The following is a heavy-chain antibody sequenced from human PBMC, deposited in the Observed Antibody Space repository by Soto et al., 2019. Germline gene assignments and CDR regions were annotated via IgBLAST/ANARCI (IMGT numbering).Heavy chain of an antibody. D-gene: IGHD2-2*01. Sequence: GGSLRLSWAASGFTFGSYAMSWVRQAPGKGLEWVSAISGSGGSTYYADSVKGRFTISRDNSKNTLYLQMNSLRAEDTAVYYCAKKTGYCSSTSCYGGSDAFDIWGQGTMVTVSS. CDR1: GFTFGSYA. J-gene: IGHJ3*02. V-gene: IGHV3-23*01. CDR3: AKKTGYCSSTSCYGGSDAFDI. CDR2: ISGSGGST.